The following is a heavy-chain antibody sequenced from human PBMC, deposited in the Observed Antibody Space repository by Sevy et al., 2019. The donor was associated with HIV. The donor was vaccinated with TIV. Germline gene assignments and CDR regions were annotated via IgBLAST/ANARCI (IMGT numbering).Heavy chain of an antibody. Sequence: GGSLRLSCAASGFTFSSYSMNWVRQAPGKGLEWVSSISSSSSYIYYADSVKGRFTTSRDNAKNSLYLQMNSLRAEDTAVYYCARDRNYYDSSGYYSVGAFDIWGQGTMVTVSS. CDR1: GFTFSSYS. J-gene: IGHJ3*02. CDR3: ARDRNYYDSSGYYSVGAFDI. V-gene: IGHV3-21*01. D-gene: IGHD3-22*01. CDR2: ISSSSSYI.